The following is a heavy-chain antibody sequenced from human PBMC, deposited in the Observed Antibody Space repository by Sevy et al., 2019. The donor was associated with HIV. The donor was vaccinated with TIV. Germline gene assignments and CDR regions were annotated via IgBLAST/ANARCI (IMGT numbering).Heavy chain of an antibody. CDR1: GGTFSSYA. CDR3: ALGQDYYYYMDV. V-gene: IGHV1-69*06. J-gene: IGHJ6*03. CDR2: IIPIFGTA. Sequence: ASLKVSCKASGGTFSSYAISWVRQAPGQGPEWMGGIIPIFGTANYAQKFQGRVMITADKSTSTAYMELSSLRSEDTAVYYCALGQDYYYYMDVWGKGTTVTVSS.